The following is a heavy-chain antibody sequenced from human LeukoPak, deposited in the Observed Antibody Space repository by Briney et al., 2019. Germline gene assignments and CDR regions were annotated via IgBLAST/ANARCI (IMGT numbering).Heavy chain of an antibody. D-gene: IGHD6-19*01. Sequence: RTGGSLRLSCTASGFTFGDYAMSWFRQAPGKGLEWVGFIRSKAYGGTTEYAAPVKGRFTISRDDSKSIAYLQMNSLKTEDTAVYYCTTAGSSGWYADYWGQGTLVTVSS. V-gene: IGHV3-49*03. J-gene: IGHJ4*02. CDR3: TTAGSSGWYADY. CDR1: GFTFGDYA. CDR2: IRSKAYGGTT.